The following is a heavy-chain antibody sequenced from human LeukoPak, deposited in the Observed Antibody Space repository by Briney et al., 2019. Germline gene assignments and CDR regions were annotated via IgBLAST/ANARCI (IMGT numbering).Heavy chain of an antibody. CDR2: ISASGGRT. CDR1: GFTFSSYA. CDR3: AKDEEINNWYYFDY. D-gene: IGHD1-1*01. Sequence: PGGSLRLSCAASGFTFSSYAMSWVRQAPGKGLEWVSGISASGGRTYYADSVKGRFTISRDNSKNTLYLQMNSLRTEDTAVYYCAKDEEINNWYYFDYWGQGTLVTVSS. J-gene: IGHJ4*02. V-gene: IGHV3-23*01.